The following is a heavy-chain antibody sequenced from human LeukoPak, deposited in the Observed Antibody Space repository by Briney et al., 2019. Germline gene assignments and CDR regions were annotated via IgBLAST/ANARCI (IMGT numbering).Heavy chain of an antibody. CDR2: INSDGRST. D-gene: IGHD2-8*01. Sequence: GGSLRLSCVASGFTFTDYGMMWVRQAPGKGLVWVSYINSDGRSTTYADSVKGRFTISRDNAKDTLYLQMSSLRAEDTAMYYCARNSNGMSNWGQGTLVIVSS. V-gene: IGHV3-74*01. CDR3: ARNSNGMSN. CDR1: GFTFTDYG. J-gene: IGHJ4*02.